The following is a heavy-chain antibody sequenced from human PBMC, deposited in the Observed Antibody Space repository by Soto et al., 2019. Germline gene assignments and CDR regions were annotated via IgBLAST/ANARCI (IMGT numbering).Heavy chain of an antibody. V-gene: IGHV4-31*02. CDR3: ARDRFYESGGYVFEY. Sequence: QVRLRESGPGLVKPSQTLSLTCTVSGATVSSGGYYWSWIRQHPGKGLEWIGFIYYSGTTSYNPSLQSRVTISVSPSKNQFSLKLTSMTAADTAVYYCARDRFYESGGYVFEYWGQGAMVTVSS. CDR1: GATVSSGGYY. CDR2: IYYSGTT. J-gene: IGHJ4*02. D-gene: IGHD3-22*01.